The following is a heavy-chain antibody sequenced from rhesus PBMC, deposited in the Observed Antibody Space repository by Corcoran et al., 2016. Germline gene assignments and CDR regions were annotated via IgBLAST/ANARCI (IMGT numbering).Heavy chain of an antibody. D-gene: IGHD5-24*01. CDR2: ISGSGGST. Sequence: QVQLQESGPGLGKPSETLFLTCAVSGGSIRSHHWSWVRQPPGKRLEWIGRISGSGGSTDYNPSRKSRVTISTDTSKNQFSLKLSSVTAADTAVYYCASHRPEIQRVQWCFDYWGQGVLVTVSS. V-gene: IGHV4-173*01. CDR3: ASHRPEIQRVQWCFDY. J-gene: IGHJ4*01. CDR1: GGSIRSHH.